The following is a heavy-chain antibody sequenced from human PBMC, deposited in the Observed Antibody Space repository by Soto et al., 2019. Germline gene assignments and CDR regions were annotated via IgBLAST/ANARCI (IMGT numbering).Heavy chain of an antibody. J-gene: IGHJ4*02. CDR1: GYTFTSYH. D-gene: IGHD6-19*01. CDR3: ASLAVTRNY. V-gene: IGHV1-46*01. Sequence: QVQMVQSGAEVKKPGASVKVSCKASGYTFTSYHMHWVRQAPGQGLEWMGVINPSGGSTSYAQKFQGRVNMTRDTSTSTVYMELSSLRSEDTAVYYCASLAVTRNYWGQGTLVTVSS. CDR2: INPSGGST.